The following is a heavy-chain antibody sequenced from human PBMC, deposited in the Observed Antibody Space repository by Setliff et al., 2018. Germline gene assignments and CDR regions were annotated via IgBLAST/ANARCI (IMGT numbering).Heavy chain of an antibody. V-gene: IGHV3-49*04. CDR3: TREASVDFWSGYPYYYYMDV. Sequence: HPGGSLRLSCAASGLRFSNAWMTWVRQAPGKGLEWVGFIRSKAYGGTTEYAASVKGRFTISRDDSKSIAYLQMNSLKTEDTAVYYCTREASVDFWSGYPYYYYMDVWGKGTTVTVSS. CDR1: GLRFSNAW. CDR2: IRSKAYGGTT. J-gene: IGHJ6*03. D-gene: IGHD3-3*01.